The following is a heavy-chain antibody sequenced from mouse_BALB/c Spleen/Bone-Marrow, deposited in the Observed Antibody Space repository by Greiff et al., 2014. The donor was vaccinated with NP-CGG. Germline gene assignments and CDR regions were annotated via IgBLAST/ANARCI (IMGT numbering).Heavy chain of an antibody. V-gene: IGHV3-8*02. CDR3: ARSRDYYGNSLDY. D-gene: IGHD2-1*01. CDR1: GDSITSGY. J-gene: IGHJ2*01. Sequence: VKLVESGPSLVKPSQTLPLTCSVTGDSITSGYWNWIRKFPGNKLEHMGYISYSGSTYYNPSLKSRISITRDTSKNQYYLQLNSVTTEDTATYYCARSRDYYGNSLDYWGQGTTLTVSS. CDR2: ISYSGST.